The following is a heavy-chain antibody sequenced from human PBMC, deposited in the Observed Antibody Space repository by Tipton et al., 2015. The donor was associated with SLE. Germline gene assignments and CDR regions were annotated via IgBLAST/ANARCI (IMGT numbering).Heavy chain of an antibody. CDR3: GMVITQVYFYGVDV. CDR1: GFPISSAFY. D-gene: IGHD1-20*01. V-gene: IGHV4-38-2*01. Sequence: GLVKPSETLSLICDVSGFPISSAFYWGWIRQPPGKGLEWIGRNYHSGTTYYNPSLKSRVTVSVDTSKNHFSLKLSSVTAADTAIYYCGMVITQVYFYGVDVWGRGTTVTVSS. J-gene: IGHJ6*02. CDR2: NYHSGTT.